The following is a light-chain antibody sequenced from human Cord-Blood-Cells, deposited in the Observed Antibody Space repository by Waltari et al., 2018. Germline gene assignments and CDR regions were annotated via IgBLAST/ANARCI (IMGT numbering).Light chain of an antibody. Sequence: IQMTQLPSTLSASVGERVTLTCRASQSISSWLAWYQQKPGKAPKLLIYDASSLESGVPSRFSGSGSGTEFTLTISSLQPDDFATYYCQQYNSYSWTFGQGTKVEIK. CDR3: QQYNSYSWT. CDR2: DAS. CDR1: QSISSW. J-gene: IGKJ1*01. V-gene: IGKV1-5*01.